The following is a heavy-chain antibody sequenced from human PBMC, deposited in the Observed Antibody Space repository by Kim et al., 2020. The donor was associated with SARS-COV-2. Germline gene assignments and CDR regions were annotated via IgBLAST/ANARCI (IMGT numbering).Heavy chain of an antibody. Sequence: SETLSLTCTVSGGSISSYYWSWIRQPPGKGLEWIGYIYYSGSTNYNPSLKSRVTISVDTSKNKFSLKLSSVTAADTAVYYCARGDRVATIFHYYYYMHVCGKGTTVTVSS. CDR2: IYYSGST. J-gene: IGHJ6*03. CDR3: ARGDRVATIFHYYYYMHV. CDR1: GGSISSYY. V-gene: IGHV4-59*01. D-gene: IGHD5-12*01.